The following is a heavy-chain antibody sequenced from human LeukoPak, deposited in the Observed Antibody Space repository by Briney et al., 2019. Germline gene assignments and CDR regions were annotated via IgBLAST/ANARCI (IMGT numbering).Heavy chain of an antibody. CDR2: ISSSSISI. D-gene: IGHD2-2*01. CDR1: GFTFSSYS. Sequence: PGGSLRLSCAASGFTFSSYSMNWVRQAPGQGVEWVSSISSSSISINDAESVKGRFPIFRNNAKNSLYLQMNSLRAEDTAVYYCARDTFIVVVPAAARGGGMDVWGQGTTVTVSS. V-gene: IGHV3-21*01. J-gene: IGHJ6*02. CDR3: ARDTFIVVVPAAARGGGMDV.